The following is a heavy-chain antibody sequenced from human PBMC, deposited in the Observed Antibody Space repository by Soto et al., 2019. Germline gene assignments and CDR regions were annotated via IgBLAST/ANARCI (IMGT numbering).Heavy chain of an antibody. CDR1: GFSFSGYW. D-gene: IGHD5-18*01. V-gene: IGHV3-74*01. CDR2: INGDGSST. J-gene: IGHJ4*02. CDR3: ARGGAYIYGPQYD. Sequence: EVQLVESGGGLVQPGGSLRLSCATSGFSFSGYWIHWVRQAPGKGLVWVSHINGDGSSTNYADSGEGRFTISRDYAKNTLYLQMNSLRVEDTAVYYCARGGAYIYGPQYDGGQGTLVTVSS.